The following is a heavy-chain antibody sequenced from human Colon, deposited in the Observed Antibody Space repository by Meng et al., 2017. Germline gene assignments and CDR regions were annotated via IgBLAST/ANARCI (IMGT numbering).Heavy chain of an antibody. CDR3: ARDWGDVRGGFDF. CDR2: TYYRSKYYN. V-gene: IGHV6-1*02. CDR1: GDSVTSNSAD. J-gene: IGHJ4*02. Sequence: QVQRTQSVTGLVKPSQTLPPTCAIVGDSVTSNSADWNWIRQSPSRGLEWMGRTYYRSKYYNDYTLSVKSRITINPDTSKNQFSLQLNSVTPEDTAIYYCARDWGDVRGGFDFWGQGTLVTVSS. D-gene: IGHD3-10*02.